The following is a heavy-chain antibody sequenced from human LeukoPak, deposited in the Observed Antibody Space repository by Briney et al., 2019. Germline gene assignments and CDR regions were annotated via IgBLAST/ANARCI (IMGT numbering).Heavy chain of an antibody. V-gene: IGHV4-59*01. CDR1: GGSISTYY. CDR2: VYNSGST. CDR3: ARIYYDSGAYHRRAFDI. J-gene: IGHJ3*02. D-gene: IGHD3-22*01. Sequence: SSETLSLTCTVSGGSISTYYWSWIRQPPGKGLEWIAYVYNSGSTNYNPSLKSRVTISVDTSKNQFSLRLSSLTAADTAVYYCARIYYDSGAYHRRAFDIWGQGTMVTVSS.